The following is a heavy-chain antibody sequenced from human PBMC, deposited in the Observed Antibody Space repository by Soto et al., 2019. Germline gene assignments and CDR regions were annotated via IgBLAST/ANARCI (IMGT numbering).Heavy chain of an antibody. CDR2: VNAGNGNT. CDR3: ARGSGRFLEWLFSPGDY. J-gene: IGHJ4*02. V-gene: IGHV1-3*01. D-gene: IGHD3-3*01. CDR1: GYTFTSYA. Sequence: GASVKVSCKASGYTFTSYAMHWVRQAPGQRLEWMGWVNAGNGNTKYSQKFQGRVTITRDTSASTAYMELSSVRSEDTAVYYCARGSGRFLEWLFSPGDYWGQGTLVTVSS.